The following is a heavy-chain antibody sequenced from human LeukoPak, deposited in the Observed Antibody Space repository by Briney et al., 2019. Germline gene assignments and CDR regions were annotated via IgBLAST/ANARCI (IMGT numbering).Heavy chain of an antibody. V-gene: IGHV1-69*13. D-gene: IGHD6-13*01. Sequence: SVKVSCKASGGTFSSYAISWVRQAPGQGLEWMGGIVPIFGTANYAQKFQGRVTITADESTSTAYMELSSLRSEDTAVYYCARAPLYSSSWYGPFDYWGQGTLVTVSS. CDR3: ARAPLYSSSWYGPFDY. CDR2: IVPIFGTA. CDR1: GGTFSSYA. J-gene: IGHJ4*02.